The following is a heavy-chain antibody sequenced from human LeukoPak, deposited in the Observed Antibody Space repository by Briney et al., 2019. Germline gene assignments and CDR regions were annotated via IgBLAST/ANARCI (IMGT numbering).Heavy chain of an antibody. J-gene: IGHJ6*02. Sequence: SETLSLTCTVSGASISSGGYFWSWIRQPPGKGLEWIGYIYHTGNTYYNPSLESRVTISVDTSKNQFSLKLSSVTAADTAVYYCARHQKRGYSYGVYGMDVWGQGTTVTVSS. CDR1: GASISSGGYF. CDR2: IYHTGNT. D-gene: IGHD5-18*01. CDR3: ARHQKRGYSYGVYGMDV. V-gene: IGHV4-30-2*01.